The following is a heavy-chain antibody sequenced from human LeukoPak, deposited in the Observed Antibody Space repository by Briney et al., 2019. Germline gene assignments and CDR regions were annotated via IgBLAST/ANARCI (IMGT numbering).Heavy chain of an antibody. CDR2: IWYDGSNE. V-gene: IGHV3-33*01. D-gene: IGHD3-10*02. J-gene: IGHJ3*01. CDR1: GFAFSNSG. CDR3: AREISMFVNAFDL. Sequence: GGSLRLSCAASGFAFSNSGMHWVRQAPGKGLEWVAVIWYDGSNEYYADAVKGRFIISRDNSKNTVHLQMNSLRVEDTSVYYCAREISMFVNAFDLWGQGTLVAVSS.